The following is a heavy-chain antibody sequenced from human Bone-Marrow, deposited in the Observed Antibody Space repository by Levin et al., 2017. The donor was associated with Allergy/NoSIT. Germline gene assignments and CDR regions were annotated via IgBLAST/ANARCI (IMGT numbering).Heavy chain of an antibody. CDR3: AKAAYDI. V-gene: IGHV4-4*02. CDR1: GGPITNDNW. Sequence: SETLSLTCTVSGGPITNDNWWSWVRQSPGKGLEWIGEIYHTGTTNYNPSLKGRVTISVDKSRNKFSLRLTSMTAADTAMYFCAKAAYDIWGQGTMVIVSS. CDR2: IYHTGTT. J-gene: IGHJ3*02.